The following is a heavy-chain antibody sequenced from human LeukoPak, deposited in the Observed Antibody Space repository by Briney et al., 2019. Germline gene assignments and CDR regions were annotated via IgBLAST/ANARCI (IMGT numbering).Heavy chain of an antibody. D-gene: IGHD2-2*02. CDR2: IKSKTDGGTT. CDR1: GFTFSNAW. CDR3: TKDIVVVPAAIRWAFDI. Sequence: GGSLRLSCAASGFTFSNAWMSWVRQAPGQGLEWVGRIKSKTDGGTTDYDAPVKGRFTISRDDSKNTLYLQMNSLKTEDTAVYYCTKDIVVVPAAIRWAFDIWGQGTMVTVSS. J-gene: IGHJ3*02. V-gene: IGHV3-15*01.